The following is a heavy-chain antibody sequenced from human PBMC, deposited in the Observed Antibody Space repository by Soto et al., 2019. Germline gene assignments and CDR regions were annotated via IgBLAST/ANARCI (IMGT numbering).Heavy chain of an antibody. J-gene: IGHJ6*02. CDR1: GYTFTSYA. D-gene: IGHD1-26*01. CDR2: INAGNGNT. CDR3: ASSATTADYFYGMDV. V-gene: IGHV1-3*01. Sequence: ASVKVSCKASGYTFTSYAMHWVRQAPGQRLEWMGWINAGNGNTKYSQKFQGRVTITRDTSASTAYMELSSLRSEDTAVYYCASSATTADYFYGMDVWGQGTTVTVSS.